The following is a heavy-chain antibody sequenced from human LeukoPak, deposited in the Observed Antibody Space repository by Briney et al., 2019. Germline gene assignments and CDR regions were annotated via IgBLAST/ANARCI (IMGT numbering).Heavy chain of an antibody. J-gene: IGHJ5*02. V-gene: IGHV4-39*07. CDR3: ARTDSSGYFTWFDP. D-gene: IGHD3-22*01. Sequence: SETLSLTCAVSGGSISSNSYYWGWVRQPPGKGLEWIGSIYYSGSTYYNPSLKSRVTISVDTSKNQFSLKLSSVTAADTAVYYCARTDSSGYFTWFDPWGQGTLVTVSS. CDR1: GGSISSNSYY. CDR2: IYYSGST.